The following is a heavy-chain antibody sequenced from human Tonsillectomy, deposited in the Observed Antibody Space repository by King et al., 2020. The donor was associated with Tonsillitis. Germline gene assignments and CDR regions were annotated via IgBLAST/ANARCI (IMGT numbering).Heavy chain of an antibody. CDR2: ISAYNGNT. CDR1: GYTFTSYG. D-gene: IGHD3-9*01. V-gene: IGHV1-18*01. Sequence: QLVQSGAEVKKPGASVKVSCKASGYTFTSYGISWVRQAPGQGLEWMGWISAYNGNTNYAQKFEGRVTMTTDTSRSTAYMEVRSLRSDDTAVYYCARDRAPYSDIWTGYNSFYGMDVWGQGTTVTVSS. J-gene: IGHJ6*01. CDR3: ARDRAPYSDIWTGYNSFYGMDV.